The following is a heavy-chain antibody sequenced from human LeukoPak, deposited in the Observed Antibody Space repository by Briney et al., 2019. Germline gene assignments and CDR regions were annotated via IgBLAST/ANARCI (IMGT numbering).Heavy chain of an antibody. CDR2: ISGSGDNT. V-gene: IGHV3-23*01. J-gene: IGHJ6*03. CDR1: GFTFSTYA. D-gene: IGHD2-15*01. Sequence: GGSLRLSCAASGFTFSTYAMSWVRQAPGKGLEWVSGISGSGDNTNYADSVKGRFTISRDNSKNTLSLQMSSLRVEDTAVYYCARDRSCTGGSCYMDVWGRGTTVTVSS. CDR3: ARDRSCTGGSCYMDV.